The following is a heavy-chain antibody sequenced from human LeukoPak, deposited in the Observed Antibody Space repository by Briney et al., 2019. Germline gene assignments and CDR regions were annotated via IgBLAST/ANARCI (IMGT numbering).Heavy chain of an antibody. D-gene: IGHD5-12*01. V-gene: IGHV3-48*01. J-gene: IGHJ4*01. CDR3: ARDHRYAFDN. CDR2: IGISSGNT. CDR1: GFTFSSYG. Sequence: QPGGSLRLSCAASGFTFSSYGMHWVRQAPGKGLEWISYIGISSGNTKYADSVKGRLTISRDKARNSLYLQMNSLRVEDTAVYYCARDHRYAFDNWGHGTLVTVSS.